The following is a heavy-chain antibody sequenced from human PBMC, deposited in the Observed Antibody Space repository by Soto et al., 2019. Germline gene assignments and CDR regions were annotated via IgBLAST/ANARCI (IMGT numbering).Heavy chain of an antibody. CDR1: GFTLSGYP. Sequence: QVQLVESGGGVVQPGRSLRLSCAASGFTLSGYPMHWVRQAPGKGLEWVAVISSDGSQKYYADSVTGRFTVSRDNSKNTLDLKMNSLGPEDTAVYYCARGSRGGGVGAHLDYWGPGTLVTVSS. D-gene: IGHD3-16*01. V-gene: IGHV3-30-3*01. J-gene: IGHJ4*02. CDR3: ARGSRGGGVGAHLDY. CDR2: ISSDGSQK.